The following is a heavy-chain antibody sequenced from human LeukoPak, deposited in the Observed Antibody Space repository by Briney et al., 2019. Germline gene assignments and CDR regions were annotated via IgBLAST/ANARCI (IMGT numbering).Heavy chain of an antibody. Sequence: SETLSLTCTVSGGSISSYYWSWIRQPPGKGLEWIGRIYTSGSTNYNPSLKSRVTMSVDTSKNQFSLKLSSVTAADTAVYYCARDTTIPLAFDPWGQGTLVTVSS. CDR3: ARDTTIPLAFDP. CDR2: IYTSGST. V-gene: IGHV4-4*07. D-gene: IGHD1-1*01. J-gene: IGHJ5*02. CDR1: GGSISSYY.